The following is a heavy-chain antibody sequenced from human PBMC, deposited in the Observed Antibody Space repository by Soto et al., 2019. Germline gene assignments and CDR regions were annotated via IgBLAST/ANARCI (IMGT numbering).Heavy chain of an antibody. D-gene: IGHD2-15*01. CDR3: ARGRKCSGGSCYYYYYYGMDV. J-gene: IGHJ6*02. Sequence: PGGSLRLSCAASGFTFSSYSMNWVRQAPGKGLEWVSSISSSSSYIYYADSVKGRFTISRDNAKNSLYLQMNSLRAEDTAVYYCARGRKCSGGSCYYYYYYGMDVWGQGTTVTVSS. CDR1: GFTFSSYS. V-gene: IGHV3-21*01. CDR2: ISSSSSYI.